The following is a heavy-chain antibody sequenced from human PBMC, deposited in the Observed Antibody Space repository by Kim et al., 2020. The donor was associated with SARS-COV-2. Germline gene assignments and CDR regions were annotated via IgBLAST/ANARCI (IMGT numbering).Heavy chain of an antibody. J-gene: IGHJ1*01. CDR3: ARRYCSSTSCSDEYFQH. Sequence: VKGRFTISRDNSKNTLYLQMNSLRAEDTAVYYCARRYCSSTSCSDEYFQHWGQGTLVTVSS. D-gene: IGHD2-2*01. V-gene: IGHV3-30*07.